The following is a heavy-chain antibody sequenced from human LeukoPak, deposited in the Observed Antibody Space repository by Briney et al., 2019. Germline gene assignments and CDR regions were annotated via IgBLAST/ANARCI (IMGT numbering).Heavy chain of an antibody. J-gene: IGHJ5*02. Sequence: SEILSLTCTVSGGSISRYYWSWIRRPPGKGLEWIGYIDDSGNTNYNPSLKSQVTISVDKSKNQFSLKLSFVTAADTAMYYCARVTAAGNWFDPWGQGTLVTVSS. D-gene: IGHD6-13*01. CDR3: ARVTAAGNWFDP. V-gene: IGHV4-59*13. CDR2: IDDSGNT. CDR1: GGSISRYY.